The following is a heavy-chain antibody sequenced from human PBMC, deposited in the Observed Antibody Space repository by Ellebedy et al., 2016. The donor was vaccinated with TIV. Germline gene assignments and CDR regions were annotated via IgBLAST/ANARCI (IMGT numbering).Heavy chain of an antibody. CDR2: IYHSGST. CDR3: ARELVEYDSSGYSSFDY. D-gene: IGHD3-22*01. Sequence: ESLKISXAASGFTFSNAWMSWVRQAPGKGLEWVGSIYHSGSTYYNPSLKSRVTISVDTSKNQFSLKLSSVTAADTAVYYCARELVEYDSSGYSSFDYWGQGTLVTVSS. J-gene: IGHJ4*02. V-gene: IGHV4-38-2*01. CDR1: GFTFSNAW.